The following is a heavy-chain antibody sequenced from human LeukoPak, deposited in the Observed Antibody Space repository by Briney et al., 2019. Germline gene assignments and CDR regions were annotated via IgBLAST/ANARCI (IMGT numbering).Heavy chain of an antibody. Sequence: SETLSLTCAVYGGSFSGYYWSWIRQPPGKGLEWIGEINHSGSTNYNPSLKSRVTISVDTSKNQFSLKLSSVTAADTAVYYCARARRIWFGELLPPYFDYWGQGTLVTVSS. J-gene: IGHJ4*02. CDR1: GGSFSGYY. CDR2: INHSGST. CDR3: ARARRIWFGELLPPYFDY. D-gene: IGHD3-10*01. V-gene: IGHV4-34*01.